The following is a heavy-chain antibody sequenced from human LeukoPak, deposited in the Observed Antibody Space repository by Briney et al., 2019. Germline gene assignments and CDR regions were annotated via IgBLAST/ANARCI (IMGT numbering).Heavy chain of an antibody. Sequence: PGGSLRLSCAASGFTFSSYAMSWVRQAPRKGLGWVSAISGSVGSTYYADSAKGRFTISRDNSKNTLYLQMNSLRAEDTAVYYCAKVRRIVNCSSTSCYFGYYFDYWGQGTLVTVSS. D-gene: IGHD2-2*01. CDR2: ISGSVGST. J-gene: IGHJ4*02. CDR3: AKVRRIVNCSSTSCYFGYYFDY. CDR1: GFTFSSYA. V-gene: IGHV3-23*01.